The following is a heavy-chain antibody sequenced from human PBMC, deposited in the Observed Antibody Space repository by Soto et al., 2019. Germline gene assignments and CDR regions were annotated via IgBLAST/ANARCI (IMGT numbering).Heavy chain of an antibody. Sequence: SETLSLTCAVSGGSFTSNNWWTWVRQPPGQGLEWIGEIYRTASTNYNPSLKSRVTISLDKSENQFSLKVASLTAADTAVYYCASRDQGTSVDYWGQGTLVTVSS. CDR3: ASRDQGTSVDY. V-gene: IGHV4-4*02. D-gene: IGHD1-7*01. CDR2: IYRTAST. CDR1: GGSFTSNNW. J-gene: IGHJ4*02.